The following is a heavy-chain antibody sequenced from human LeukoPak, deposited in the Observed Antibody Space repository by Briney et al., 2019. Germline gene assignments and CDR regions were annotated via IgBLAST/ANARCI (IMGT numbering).Heavy chain of an antibody. D-gene: IGHD6-25*01. Sequence: GASVKVSCKTSGYTFSDYYIHWLRQAPGQGLEWMGWINPNTGGTHYAQKFQGRVTMTRDTSISTVSMELNWLRSDGTTVYFCARADHGTRRGGYYTLDYWGQGTLVTVSS. CDR1: GYTFSDYY. J-gene: IGHJ4*02. CDR3: ARADHGTRRGGYYTLDY. CDR2: INPNTGGT. V-gene: IGHV1-2*02.